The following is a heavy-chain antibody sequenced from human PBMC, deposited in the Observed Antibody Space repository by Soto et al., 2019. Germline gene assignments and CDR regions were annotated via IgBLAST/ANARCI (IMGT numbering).Heavy chain of an antibody. D-gene: IGHD3-22*01. CDR1: GGTFSSYA. CDR3: AGGYDSSGSLDY. V-gene: IGHV1-69*06. Sequence: SVKVSCKASGGTFSSYAISWVRQAPGQGLEWMGGIIPIFGTANYAQKFQGRVTITADKSTSTAYMEPSSLRSEDTAVYYCAGGYDSSGSLDYWGQGTLVTVSS. CDR2: IIPIFGTA. J-gene: IGHJ4*02.